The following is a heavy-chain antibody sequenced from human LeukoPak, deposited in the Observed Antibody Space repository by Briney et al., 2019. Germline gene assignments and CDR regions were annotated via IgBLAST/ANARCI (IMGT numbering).Heavy chain of an antibody. CDR1: GFTFSSYA. D-gene: IGHD3-9*01. CDR3: ARDRMALRYFDWANYGDDAFDI. J-gene: IGHJ3*02. CDR2: ISGSGGST. V-gene: IGHV3-23*01. Sequence: GGSLRLSCAASGFTFSSYAMSWVRQAPGKGLEWVSAISGSGGSTYYADSVKGRFTISRDNSKNTLYLQMNSLRAEDTAVYYCARDRMALRYFDWANYGDDAFDIWGQGTMVTVSS.